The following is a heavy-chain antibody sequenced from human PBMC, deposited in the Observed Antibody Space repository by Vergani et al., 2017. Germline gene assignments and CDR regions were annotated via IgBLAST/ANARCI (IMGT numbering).Heavy chain of an antibody. J-gene: IGHJ2*01. D-gene: IGHD6-13*01. CDR2: ISAYNDNT. CDR1: GYTFTSYG. V-gene: IGHV1-18*01. CDR3: AREGSGSSWPPTGGYFDL. Sequence: QVQLVQSGAEVKKPGASVKVSCKASGYTFTSYGISWVRQAPGQGLEWMGWISAYNDNTNYGQKFQGRVTMTTDTSTSTAYMELRSLRSDDTAVYYCAREGSGSSWPPTGGYFDLWGRGTLVTVSS.